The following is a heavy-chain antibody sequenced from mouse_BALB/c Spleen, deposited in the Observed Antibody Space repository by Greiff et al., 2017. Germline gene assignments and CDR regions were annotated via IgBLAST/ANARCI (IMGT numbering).Heavy chain of an antibody. CDR2: ISSGGSYT. CDR1: GFTFSSYA. Sequence: EVKLVESGGGLVKPGGSLKLSCAASGFTFSSYAMSWVRQTPEKRLEWVATISSGGSYTYYPDSVKGRFTISRDNAKNTLYLQMSSLRSEDTAMYYCARLLQWGQGTLVTVSA. J-gene: IGHJ3*02. V-gene: IGHV5-9-3*01. CDR3: ARLLQ.